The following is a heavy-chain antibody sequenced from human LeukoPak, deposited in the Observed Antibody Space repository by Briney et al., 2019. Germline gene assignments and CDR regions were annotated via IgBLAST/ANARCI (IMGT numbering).Heavy chain of an antibody. J-gene: IGHJ6*01. V-gene: IGHV4-59*01. D-gene: IGHD4-17*01. CDR2: IYYSGTT. CDR1: GGSISYYY. Sequence: SETLSLTCTVSGGSISYYYWSWIRQSPGKGLEWIGYIYYSGTTNYNPSLKSRVTISVDTTKNQFSLQLRSVTAADTAVYYCAREDPQTTVPEGMDVWGQGTTVTVSS. CDR3: AREDPQTTVPEGMDV.